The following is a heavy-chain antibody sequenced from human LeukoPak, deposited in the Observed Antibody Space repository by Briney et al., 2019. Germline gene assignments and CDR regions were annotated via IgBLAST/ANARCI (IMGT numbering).Heavy chain of an antibody. V-gene: IGHV3-30*04. D-gene: IGHD3-22*01. J-gene: IGHJ6*03. Sequence: GGSLRLSCAASGFTFSSYAMHWVRQAPGKGLEWVAVISYDGSNKYYADSVKGRFTISRDTSKNTLYLQMNSLRAEDTAVYYCARDRRMDYYDSSGYYGGTTSGMDVWGKGTTVTVSS. CDR3: ARDRRMDYYDSSGYYGGTTSGMDV. CDR2: ISYDGSNK. CDR1: GFTFSSYA.